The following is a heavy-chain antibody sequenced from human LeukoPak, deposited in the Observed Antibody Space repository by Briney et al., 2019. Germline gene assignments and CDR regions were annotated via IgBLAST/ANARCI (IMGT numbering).Heavy chain of an antibody. CDR2: INPNCGGT. V-gene: IGHV1-2*02. CDR1: GYTFTDYF. CDR3: ARRYYYDSGGYSGLDY. D-gene: IGHD3-22*01. Sequence: ASVKVSCKASGYTFTDYFMHWVRQAPGQGLEWMGWINPNCGGTNYAQKFQGRVTMTRDTSISTAYMELSRLTSDDTAVYYCARRYYYDSGGYSGLDYWGLGTLVTVSS. J-gene: IGHJ4*02.